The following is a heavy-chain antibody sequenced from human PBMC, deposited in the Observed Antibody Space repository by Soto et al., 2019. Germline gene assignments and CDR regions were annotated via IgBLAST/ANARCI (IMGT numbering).Heavy chain of an antibody. CDR2: IGGRGNSA. V-gene: IGHV3-23*01. CDR3: VREGRGSFDF. Sequence: EVQVSESGGGLVRPGGSLRLSCAASGFIFTNYAMNWVRQAPGEGLEWVSVIGGRGNSAYYADSVQGRFTISRDNSKNTLSLQMSSLTADDTAIYYCVREGRGSFDFWGRGTMVTVSS. D-gene: IGHD5-12*01. J-gene: IGHJ3*01. CDR1: GFIFTNYA.